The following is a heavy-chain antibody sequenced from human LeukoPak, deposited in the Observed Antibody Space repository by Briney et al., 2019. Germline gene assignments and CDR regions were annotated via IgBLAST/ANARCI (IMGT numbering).Heavy chain of an antibody. CDR3: ARPLNDYTFDY. V-gene: IGHV1-2*02. D-gene: IGHD4-11*01. Sequence: ASVKVSCKASGYTFTGYNMHWVRQAPGQGLAWMGWINPNNGGTIYAQKFRGRVTMTRDTSISTAYMELSSLRSDDTAVYYCARPLNDYTFDYWGQGTLVTVSS. CDR1: GYTFTGYN. CDR2: INPNNGGT. J-gene: IGHJ4*02.